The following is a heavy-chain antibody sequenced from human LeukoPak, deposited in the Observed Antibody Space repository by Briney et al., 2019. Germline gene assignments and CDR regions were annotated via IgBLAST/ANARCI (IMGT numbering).Heavy chain of an antibody. CDR2: IYTSGST. D-gene: IGHD3-22*01. V-gene: IGHV4-4*07. J-gene: IGHJ2*01. CDR1: GGSISSYY. Sequence: PSETLSLTCTVSGGSISSYYWSWIRQPAGKGLEWIGRIYTSGSTNYNPSLKSRVTMSVDTSKNQCSLKRSSLSPADPALYFCAKGPRPSPPPKDYYDSSGYYPTPYWYFDLWGRGTLVTVSS. CDR3: AKGPRPSPPPKDYYDSSGYYPTPYWYFDL.